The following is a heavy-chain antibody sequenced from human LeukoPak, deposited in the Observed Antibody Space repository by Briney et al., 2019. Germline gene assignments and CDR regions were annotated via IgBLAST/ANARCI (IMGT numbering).Heavy chain of an antibody. CDR1: GYTFTSYA. Sequence: ASVTVSCKASGYTFTSYAMHWVRQAPGQRLEWMGWINAGNGNTKYSQKFQGRVTITRDTSASTAYMELSSLRSEDTAVYYCARAPSGSYDKQGYFQHWGQGTLVTVSS. CDR2: INAGNGNT. CDR3: ARAPSGSYDKQGYFQH. D-gene: IGHD3-10*01. V-gene: IGHV1-3*01. J-gene: IGHJ1*01.